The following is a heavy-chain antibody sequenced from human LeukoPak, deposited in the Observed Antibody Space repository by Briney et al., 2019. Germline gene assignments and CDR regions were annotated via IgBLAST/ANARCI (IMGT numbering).Heavy chain of an antibody. Sequence: GGSLRLTCAASGFTFSSYWMHWVRQGPGKGLVWVSRFLSDGSRTTYADSVKGRFTISGDNAKNTLYLQMNSLRAEDTAVYYCARVGDYGSGFDFWGQGTLVTVSS. CDR1: GFTFSSYW. D-gene: IGHD3-10*01. CDR2: FLSDGSRT. V-gene: IGHV3-74*01. J-gene: IGHJ4*02. CDR3: ARVGDYGSGFDF.